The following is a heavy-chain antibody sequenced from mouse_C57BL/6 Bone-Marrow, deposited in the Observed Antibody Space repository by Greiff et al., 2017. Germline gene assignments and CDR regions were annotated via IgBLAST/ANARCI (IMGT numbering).Heavy chain of an antibody. Sequence: QVQLQQPGAELVRPGTSVKLSCKASGYTFTSYWMHWVKQRPGQGLEWIGVIDPSDSYTNYNQKFKGKATLTIDTSSSTAYMQLSSLTSEDSAVYYCASGYAYWGQGTTLTVSS. CDR1: GYTFTSYW. D-gene: IGHD1-2*01. J-gene: IGHJ2*01. CDR2: IDPSDSYT. CDR3: ASGYAY. V-gene: IGHV1-59*01.